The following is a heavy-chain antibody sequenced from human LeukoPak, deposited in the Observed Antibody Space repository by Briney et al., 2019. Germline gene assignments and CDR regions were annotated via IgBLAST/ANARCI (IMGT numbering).Heavy chain of an antibody. CDR2: ISAYNGNT. CDR1: GYTFTSYG. V-gene: IGHV1-18*01. J-gene: IGHJ4*02. CDR3: AKVRGIVVLPVSDY. Sequence: ASVKVSCKASGYTFTSYGISWVRQAPGQGLEWMGWISAYNGNTNYAQKLQGRVTMTTDTSTSTAYMELRSLRSDDTAVYYCAKVRGIVVLPVSDYWGQGTLVTVSS. D-gene: IGHD2-2*01.